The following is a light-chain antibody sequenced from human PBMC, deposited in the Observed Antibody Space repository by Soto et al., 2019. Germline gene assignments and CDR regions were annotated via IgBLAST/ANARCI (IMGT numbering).Light chain of an antibody. CDR3: CSYAGSYSWV. CDR2: DVS. J-gene: IGLJ3*02. V-gene: IGLV2-11*01. CDR1: SGDVGAYNY. Sequence: QSALTQPRSVSGSPGQSVTISCTGTSGDVGAYNYVSWYQHHPGKAPKVMIYDVSERPSGVPDRFSGSKSDNKASLTISGLQAEDEADYYCCSYAGSYSWVFGGGTKLTVL.